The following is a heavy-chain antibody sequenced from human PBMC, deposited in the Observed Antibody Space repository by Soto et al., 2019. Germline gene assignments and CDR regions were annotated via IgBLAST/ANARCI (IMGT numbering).Heavy chain of an antibody. Sequence: GGSLRLSCAASGFTFSSYAMSWVRQAPGKGLEWVSAISGSGGSTYYADSVKGRFTISRDNSKNTLYLQVNSLRAEDTAVYYCAKDRWIQLWPYFDYWGQGTLVTVSS. CDR3: AKDRWIQLWPYFDY. CDR1: GFTFSSYA. D-gene: IGHD5-18*01. CDR2: ISGSGGST. J-gene: IGHJ4*02. V-gene: IGHV3-23*01.